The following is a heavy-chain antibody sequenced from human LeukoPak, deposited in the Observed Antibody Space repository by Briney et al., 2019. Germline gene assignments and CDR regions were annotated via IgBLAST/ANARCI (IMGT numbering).Heavy chain of an antibody. CDR2: LKSDGSSR. D-gene: IGHD3-16*01. V-gene: IGHV3-74*01. J-gene: IGHJ4*02. Sequence: GGSLRLSCEASGFTFRSYWMHWVRQTPGRGLVWVSSLKSDGSSRTYADSVKGRFTISRDNTKNTLYLRMSSLIAADTAVYYCARGGSYGDFWGQGTLVTVSS. CDR1: GFTFRSYW. CDR3: ARGGSYGDF.